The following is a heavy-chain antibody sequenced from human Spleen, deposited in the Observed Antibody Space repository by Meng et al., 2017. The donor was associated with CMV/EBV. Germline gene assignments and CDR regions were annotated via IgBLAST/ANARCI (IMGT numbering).Heavy chain of an antibody. CDR2: TSASGGST. V-gene: IGHV3-23*01. CDR1: RFTFSNYA. J-gene: IGHJ3*02. D-gene: IGHD1-26*01. Sequence: GESLKISCAASRFTFSNYAMSWVRQAPGKGLEWVSATSASGGSTYYADSVKGRFTISRDNSKNTLYLQMNSLRAEDTAVYYCAKGVGVTAPEIWGQGTMVTVSS. CDR3: AKGVGVTAPEI.